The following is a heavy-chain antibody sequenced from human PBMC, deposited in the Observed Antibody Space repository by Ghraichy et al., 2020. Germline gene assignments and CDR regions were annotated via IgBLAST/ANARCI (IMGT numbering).Heavy chain of an antibody. D-gene: IGHD4-23*01. CDR3: ARDQGKTTVVPPYDY. J-gene: IGHJ4*02. V-gene: IGHV1-46*01. Sequence: ASVKVSCKASGYTFTSYYMHWVRQAPGQGLEWMGIINPSGGSTSYAQKFQGRVTMTRDTSTSTVYMELSSLRSEDTAVYYCARDQGKTTVVPPYDYWGQGTLVTVSS. CDR2: INPSGGST. CDR1: GYTFTSYY.